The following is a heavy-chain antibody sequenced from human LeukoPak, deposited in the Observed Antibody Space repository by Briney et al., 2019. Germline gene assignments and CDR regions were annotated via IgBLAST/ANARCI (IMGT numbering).Heavy chain of an antibody. CDR2: ISYDGSNK. D-gene: IGHD3-10*01. CDR3: ARDSFLGDYYGSGGPLRGPDY. J-gene: IGHJ4*02. V-gene: IGHV3-30*04. CDR1: GFTFSSYA. Sequence: GGSLRLSCAASGFTFSSYAMHWVRQAPGKGLEWVAVISYDGSNKYYADSVKGRFTISRDNAKNSLYLQMNSLRAEDTAIYYCARDSFLGDYYGSGGPLRGPDYWGQGILVTVSS.